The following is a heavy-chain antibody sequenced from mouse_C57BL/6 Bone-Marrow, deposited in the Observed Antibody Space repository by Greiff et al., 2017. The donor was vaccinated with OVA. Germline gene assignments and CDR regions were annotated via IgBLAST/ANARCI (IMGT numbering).Heavy chain of an antibody. V-gene: IGHV1-64*01. Sequence: VQLQQPGAELVKPGASVKLSCKASGYTFTRYWMHWVKQRPGQGLEWIGMIHPNSGSTNYHEKFQSKATLTVDNSSSTAYMQLSSLTSEDSAVYYCARAYYGDAAWCAYWGQGTLVTVSA. CDR2: IHPNSGST. CDR3: ARAYYGDAAWCAY. J-gene: IGHJ3*01. CDR1: GYTFTRYW. D-gene: IGHD2-13*01.